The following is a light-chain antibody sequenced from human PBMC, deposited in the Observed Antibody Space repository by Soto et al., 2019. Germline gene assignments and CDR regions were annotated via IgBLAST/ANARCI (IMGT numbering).Light chain of an antibody. CDR1: STDIGYHTY. Sequence: QSGRTQPASLSGSPGQSSTISCTGTSTDIGYHTYVSWYQQHTGKAPELLIFEVSSRPSGISDRFSGSKSGNTASLTISGLQADDEPDYYCRSYSISDTPYVFGGGTKVTVL. CDR2: EVS. CDR3: RSYSISDTPYV. V-gene: IGLV2-14*01. J-gene: IGLJ1*01.